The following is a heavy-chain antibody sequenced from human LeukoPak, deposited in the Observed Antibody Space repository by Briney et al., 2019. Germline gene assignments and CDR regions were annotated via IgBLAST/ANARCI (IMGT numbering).Heavy chain of an antibody. V-gene: IGHV3-23*01. Sequence: PGGSLRLSCAASGFTFSSYAMSWVRQAPGKGLEWVSLISGSGGSTYYADSVKGRFTISRDNSKNTQYLQMNSLRAEDTAIYYCLGYCSGGRCYSGGHWGQGTLVTVSS. J-gene: IGHJ4*02. CDR2: ISGSGGST. D-gene: IGHD2-15*01. CDR1: GFTFSSYA. CDR3: LGYCSGGRCYSGGH.